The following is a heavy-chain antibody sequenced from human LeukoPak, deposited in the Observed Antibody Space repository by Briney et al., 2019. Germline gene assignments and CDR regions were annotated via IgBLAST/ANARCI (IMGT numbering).Heavy chain of an antibody. CDR2: NPTSGAS. J-gene: IGHJ4*02. D-gene: IGHD1-26*01. Sequence: SETLSLTCTVSGASLSNYYWSWIRQTPEKGLEWMGHNPTSGASRYCPSLESRLTLSIDTSRNHLSLKLPSVTAADTAVYFCARLGSYHDFWGRGALVTVSS. V-gene: IGHV4-4*09. CDR3: ARLGSYHDF. CDR1: GASLSNYY.